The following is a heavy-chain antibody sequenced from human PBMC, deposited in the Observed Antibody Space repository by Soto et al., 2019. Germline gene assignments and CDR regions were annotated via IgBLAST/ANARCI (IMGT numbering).Heavy chain of an antibody. V-gene: IGHV3-11*01. J-gene: IGHJ3*02. Sequence: KTGGSLRLSXAASGFTFSDYYMSWIRQAPGKGLEWVSYISSSGSTIYYADSVKGRFTISRDNAKNSLYLQMNSLRAEDTAVYYCASGYSYGQGAFDIWGQGTMVTVSS. CDR3: ASGYSYGQGAFDI. CDR1: GFTFSDYY. CDR2: ISSSGSTI. D-gene: IGHD5-18*01.